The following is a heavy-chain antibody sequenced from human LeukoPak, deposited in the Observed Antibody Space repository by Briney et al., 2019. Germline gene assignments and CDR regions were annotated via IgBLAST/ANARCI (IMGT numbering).Heavy chain of an antibody. D-gene: IGHD3-9*01. J-gene: IGHJ4*02. CDR2: ISSSSSYT. Sequence: GGSLRLSCAASGFTFSDYYMSWIRQAPGKGLEWVSYISSSSSYTNYADSVKGRFTISRDNAKNSLYLQMNSLRAEDTAVYYCARGYDILTGYSSDYWGQGTLVTVCS. V-gene: IGHV3-11*05. CDR1: GFTFSDYY. CDR3: ARGYDILTGYSSDY.